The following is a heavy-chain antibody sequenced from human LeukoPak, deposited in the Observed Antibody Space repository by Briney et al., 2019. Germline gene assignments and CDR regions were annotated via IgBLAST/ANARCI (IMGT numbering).Heavy chain of an antibody. CDR3: ARGRCYGDYVCRVAARRYYGMDV. D-gene: IGHD4-17*01. J-gene: IGHJ6*04. CDR1: GGSFSGYY. Sequence: SETLSLTCAVYGGSFSGYYWSWIRQPPGKGLEWIGEINHSGSTNYNPSLKSRVIISVDTSKNQFSLKLSSVTAADTAVYYCARGRCYGDYVCRVAARRYYGMDVWAKGPRSPSPQ. CDR2: INHSGST. V-gene: IGHV4-34*01.